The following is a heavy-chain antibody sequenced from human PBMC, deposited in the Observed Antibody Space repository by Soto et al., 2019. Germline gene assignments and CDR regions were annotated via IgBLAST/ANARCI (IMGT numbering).Heavy chain of an antibody. V-gene: IGHV4-39*01. CDR1: RGSIRSSSYY. J-gene: IGHJ5*02. CDR2: IYYSGST. CDR3: ARQDSGITMVRGVIGWFDP. Sequence: SETLSLTCTVSRGSIRSSSYYWGWIRQPPGKGLEWIGSIYYSGSTYYNPSLKSRVTISVDTSKNQFSLKLSSVTAADTAVYYCARQDSGITMVRGVIGWFDPWGQGTLVTVS. D-gene: IGHD3-10*01.